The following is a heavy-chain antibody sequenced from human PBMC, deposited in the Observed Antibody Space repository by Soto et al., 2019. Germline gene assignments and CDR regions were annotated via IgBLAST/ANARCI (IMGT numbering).Heavy chain of an antibody. D-gene: IGHD2-2*01. V-gene: IGHV3-66*01. CDR2: IYASGST. CDR1: EFSVSSNY. J-gene: IGHJ4*02. CDR3: ARNPYCVTTGCYYPDY. Sequence: EVQLVESGGGLVQPGESLRLSCAASEFSVSSNYISWVRQAPGKGLEWVSVIYASGSTYYTDSVRGRFTISRDNSKNILYLQMNSLRAEDTAVYYCARNPYCVTTGCYYPDYWGQGTLVTVSS.